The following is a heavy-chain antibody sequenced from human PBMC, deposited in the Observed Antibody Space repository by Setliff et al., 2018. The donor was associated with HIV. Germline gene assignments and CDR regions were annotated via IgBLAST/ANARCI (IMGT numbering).Heavy chain of an antibody. CDR2: IDYSGTT. J-gene: IGHJ6*03. CDR1: GGSISRHY. Sequence: SETLSLTCTVSGGSISRHYWSWIRQPPGKGLEWIGYIDYSGTTNYNPSLKSRVTTSIATSKNHFSLKLTSVAAADTAVYYCARGLTIFGVATPGFYYYMDVWGKGTTVTVSS. CDR3: ARGLTIFGVATPGFYYYMDV. V-gene: IGHV4-59*11. D-gene: IGHD3-3*01.